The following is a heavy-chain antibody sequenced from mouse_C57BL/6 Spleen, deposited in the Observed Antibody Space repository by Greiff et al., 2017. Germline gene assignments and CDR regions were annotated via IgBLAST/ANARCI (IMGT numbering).Heavy chain of an antibody. V-gene: IGHV1-64*01. CDR2: IHPNSGST. CDR3: ARLDAGGSAPFDY. CDR1: GYTFTSYW. Sequence: VQLQQPGAELVKPGASVKLSCKASGYTFTSYWMHWVKQRPGQGLEWIGMIHPNSGSTNYNEKFKSKATLTVDKSSSTAYMQLSSLTSEDSAVYYCARLDAGGSAPFDYWGQGTTLTVSS. D-gene: IGHD1-1*01. J-gene: IGHJ2*01.